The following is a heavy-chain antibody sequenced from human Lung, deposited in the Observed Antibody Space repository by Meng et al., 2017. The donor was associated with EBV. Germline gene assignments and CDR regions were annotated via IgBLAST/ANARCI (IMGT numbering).Heavy chain of an antibody. J-gene: IGHJ5*02. D-gene: IGHD6-13*01. V-gene: IGHV4-4*02. CDR2: IYHSGNT. Sequence: VSAPGLVKPSGTLSLTCAVSGGSISSSDWWSWVRQPPGKGLEWIGEIYHSGNTIYNPSLKSRVTISVDKSKNQFSLKVNSVTAADTAVYYCASLAAAGWFDPWGQGTLVTVSS. CDR3: ASLAAAGWFDP. CDR1: GGSISSSDW.